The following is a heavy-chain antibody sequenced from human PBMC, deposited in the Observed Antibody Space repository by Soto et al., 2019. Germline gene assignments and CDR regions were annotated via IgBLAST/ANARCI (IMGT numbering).Heavy chain of an antibody. D-gene: IGHD6-19*01. Sequence: ISXVRXAHGQGLEWMGWISAYNGNTNYAQKLQGRVTMTTDTSTSTAYMELRSLRSDDTAVYYCARAPVAGIWFDPWGQGTLVTVSS. J-gene: IGHJ5*02. CDR2: ISAYNGNT. CDR3: ARAPVAGIWFDP. V-gene: IGHV1-18*01.